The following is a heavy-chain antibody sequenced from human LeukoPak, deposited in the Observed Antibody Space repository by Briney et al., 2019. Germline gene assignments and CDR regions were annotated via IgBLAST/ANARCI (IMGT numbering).Heavy chain of an antibody. Sequence: PGGSLRLSCAAPGFTFSSYGMHWVRQAPGKGLEWVAVIWYDGSNKYYADSVKGRFTISRDNSKNTLLLQMNSLRAEDTAVYFCVRERLGAIVENWGQGVLVIVSS. V-gene: IGHV3-33*01. D-gene: IGHD3-16*02. CDR1: GFTFSSYG. CDR3: VRERLGAIVEN. CDR2: IWYDGSNK. J-gene: IGHJ4*02.